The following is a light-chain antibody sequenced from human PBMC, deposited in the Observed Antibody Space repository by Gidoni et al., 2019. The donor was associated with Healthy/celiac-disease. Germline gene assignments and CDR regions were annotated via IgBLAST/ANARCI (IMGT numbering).Light chain of an antibody. Sequence: QSVLPQPPSASGTPGQRVTISCSGSSSNIGSKTVNWYQQLPGTAPKLLIYSNNQRPPGVPDRFSGSKSGTSASLAISGLQSEDEADYYCAAWDDSLNGPVFGGGTKLTVL. CDR1: SSNIGSKT. CDR2: SNN. V-gene: IGLV1-44*01. CDR3: AAWDDSLNGPV. J-gene: IGLJ2*01.